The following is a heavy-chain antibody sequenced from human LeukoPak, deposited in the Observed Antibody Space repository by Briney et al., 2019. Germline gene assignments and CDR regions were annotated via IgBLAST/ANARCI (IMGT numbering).Heavy chain of an antibody. CDR1: GYSFTSYW. V-gene: IGHV5-51*01. CDR3: ARQLGAGGLRVQYYFDY. J-gene: IGHJ4*02. CDR2: IYPGDSDT. Sequence: GESLKISCKGSGYSFTSYWIGWVRQMPGKGLEWMGIIYPGDSDTRYSPSFQGQVTISADKSISTAYLQWSSLKASDTAMYYCARQLGAGGLRVQYYFDYWGQGTLVTVSS. D-gene: IGHD3-16*01.